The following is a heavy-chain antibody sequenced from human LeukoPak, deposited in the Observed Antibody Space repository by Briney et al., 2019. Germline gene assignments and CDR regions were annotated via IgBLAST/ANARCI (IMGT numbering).Heavy chain of an antibody. CDR2: ISGSGSNT. CDR3: AKAPLGFQRGA. J-gene: IGHJ4*02. CDR1: GFTFSSYA. D-gene: IGHD4/OR15-4a*01. Sequence: GGSLRLSCAASGFTFSSYAMSWVRQAPGKGLEWVSAISGSGSNTYYADSVKGRFTISRDNSKNTLYLQMNSPRVAATAVYYCAKAPLGFQRGAWGQGTLVTVSS. V-gene: IGHV3-23*01.